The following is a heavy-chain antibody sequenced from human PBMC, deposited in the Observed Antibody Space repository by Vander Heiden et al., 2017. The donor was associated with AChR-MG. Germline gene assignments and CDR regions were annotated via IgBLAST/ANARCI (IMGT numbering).Heavy chain of an antibody. J-gene: IGHJ4*02. CDR2: ISDSDITI. CDR3: ARGDWDEY. Sequence: EVQLVESGGGLVQPGGSLRLACVASGFSCSSYEMNWVRQAPGKGLEWVSYISDSDITIYYADSVKGRFTISRDNAKNSLYLQMNSLRAEDTAVYYCARGDWDEYWGPGTLVTVSS. V-gene: IGHV3-48*03. D-gene: IGHD1-1*01. CDR1: GFSCSSYE.